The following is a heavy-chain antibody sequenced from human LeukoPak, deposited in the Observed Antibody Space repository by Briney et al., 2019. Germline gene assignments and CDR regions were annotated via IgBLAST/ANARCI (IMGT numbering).Heavy chain of an antibody. J-gene: IGHJ3*01. D-gene: IGHD6-6*01. Sequence: SETLSLTCTVSGGSISTSYWSWLRQPPGKGLEWIGYIFHTGHSNHNPSLKGRVTISVDTSKNQFSLNLNSVTAADTAMYYCARHPSSDGFDLWGQGTMVTVSS. V-gene: IGHV4-59*08. CDR1: GGSISTSY. CDR2: IFHTGHS. CDR3: ARHPSSDGFDL.